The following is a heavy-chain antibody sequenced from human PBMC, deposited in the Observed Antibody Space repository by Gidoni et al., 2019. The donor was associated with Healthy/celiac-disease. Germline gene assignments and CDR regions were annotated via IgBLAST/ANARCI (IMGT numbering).Heavy chain of an antibody. D-gene: IGHD5-18*01. V-gene: IGHV3-30*04. CDR3: AQNPDTAMPYFDY. J-gene: IGHJ4*02. CDR1: GFTFSSYA. CDR2: ISYDGSNK. Sequence: QVQLVESGGGVVQPGRSLRLSCAASGFTFSSYAMHWVRQAPGKGLEWVAVISYDGSNKYYADSVKGRFTISRDNSKNTLYLQMNSLRAEDTAVYYCAQNPDTAMPYFDYWGQGTLVTVSS.